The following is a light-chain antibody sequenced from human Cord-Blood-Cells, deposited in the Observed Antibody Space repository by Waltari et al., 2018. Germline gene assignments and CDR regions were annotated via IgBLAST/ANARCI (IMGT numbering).Light chain of an antibody. V-gene: IGLV2-11*01. Sequence: TQPPSAPGPPGQSVTISCPGTSRDVGGYNYVSWYQQHPGKAPKPMIYDVSKRPSGVPDRFSGSKSGNTASLTISGLQAEDEADYYCCSYAGSYTWVCGGGTKLTVL. CDR1: SRDVGGYNY. CDR2: DVS. CDR3: CSYAGSYTWV. J-gene: IGLJ3*02.